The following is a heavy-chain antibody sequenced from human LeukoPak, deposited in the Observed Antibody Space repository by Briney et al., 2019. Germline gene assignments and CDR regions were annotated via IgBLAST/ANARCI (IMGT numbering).Heavy chain of an antibody. J-gene: IGHJ5*02. CDR2: IYYSGST. V-gene: IGHV4-59*12. CDR1: GGSISNYY. D-gene: IGHD3-3*01. Sequence: PSETLSLTCTVSGGSISNYYWSWIRQPPGKGLEWIGYIYYSGSTNYNPSLKSRVTISVDTSKNQFSLKLSSVTAADTAVYYCARTDFWSGTNWFDPWGQGTLVTVSS. CDR3: ARTDFWSGTNWFDP.